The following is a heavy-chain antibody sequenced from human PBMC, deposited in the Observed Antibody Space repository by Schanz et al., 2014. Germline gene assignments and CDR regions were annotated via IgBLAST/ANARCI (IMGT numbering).Heavy chain of an antibody. CDR1: GFSFVDAW. V-gene: IGHV3-7*01. J-gene: IGHJ4*02. Sequence: EVQVVESGGGLVQPGGSLRLSCAASGFSFVDAWMSWVRQAPGRGLEWVATIKKDGSEKYNVDAVKGRFTISRDNAENSVYLEMKSLRAEDTAVYYCAREVGGSFGQHYWGQGALVTVSS. CDR3: AREVGGSFGQHY. D-gene: IGHD1-26*01. CDR2: IKKDGSEK.